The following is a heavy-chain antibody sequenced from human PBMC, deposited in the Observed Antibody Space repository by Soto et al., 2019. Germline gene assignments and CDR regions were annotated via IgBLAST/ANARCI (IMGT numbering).Heavy chain of an antibody. CDR2: IKQDGSEK. J-gene: IGHJ4*02. D-gene: IGHD6-13*01. CDR3: ARDSQEDSSSAHFDY. CDR1: GFTFSSYW. Sequence: EVQLVESGGGLVQPGGSLRLSCAASGFTFSSYWMSWVRQAPGKGLEWVANIKQDGSEKYYVDSVKGRFTISRDNAKNSLYLQMNSLRAGDTAVYYCARDSQEDSSSAHFDYWGQGTLVTVSS. V-gene: IGHV3-7*01.